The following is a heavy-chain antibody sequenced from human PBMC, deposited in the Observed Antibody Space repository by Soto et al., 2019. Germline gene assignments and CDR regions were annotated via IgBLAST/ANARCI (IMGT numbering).Heavy chain of an antibody. Sequence: GGSLRLSCAASGFTFSSYDMHWVRQATGKGLEWVSAIGTAGDTYYPGSVKGRFTISRENAKNSLYLQMNSLRAGDTAVYYCARAQGVIAARPYYFDYWGQGTLVTVSS. CDR1: GFTFSSYD. CDR2: IGTAGDT. D-gene: IGHD6-6*01. J-gene: IGHJ4*02. CDR3: ARAQGVIAARPYYFDY. V-gene: IGHV3-13*01.